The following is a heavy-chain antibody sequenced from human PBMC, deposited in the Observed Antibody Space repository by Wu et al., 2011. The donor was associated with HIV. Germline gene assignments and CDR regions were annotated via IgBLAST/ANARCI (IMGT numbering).Heavy chain of an antibody. CDR2: MNPNSGNT. D-gene: IGHD2-21*01. J-gene: IGHJ4*02. CDR1: GYTFTSYD. CDR3: ARDFGGDGDS. V-gene: IGHV1-8*03. Sequence: QVQLVQSGAEVKKPGASVKVSCKASGYTFTSYDINWVRQATGQGLEWMGWMNPNSGNTGYAQKLQGRVTITADKSTSTAYMELSSLRSEDTAMYYCARDFGGDGDSWGQGTLVTVSS.